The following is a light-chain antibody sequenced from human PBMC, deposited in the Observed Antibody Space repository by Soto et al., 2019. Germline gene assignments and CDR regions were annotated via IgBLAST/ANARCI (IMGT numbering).Light chain of an antibody. CDR1: SSNIGSNY. V-gene: IGLV1-51*01. J-gene: IGLJ1*01. Sequence: SVLTQPPSVSAAPGQKVTISCSGSSSNIGSNYVSWYQQLPGTAPKLLIYDNNKRPSGTPDRFSGSKSGTSATLDITGLQTGDEADYYCGAWDSSLNGGGVFGTGTKVTVL. CDR2: DNN. CDR3: GAWDSSLNGGGV.